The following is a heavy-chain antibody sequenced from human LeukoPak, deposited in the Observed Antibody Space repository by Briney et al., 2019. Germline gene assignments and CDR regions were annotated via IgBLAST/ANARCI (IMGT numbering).Heavy chain of an antibody. CDR2: IIPISGTA. V-gene: IGHV1-69*05. CDR1: GGTFCSHA. Sequence: SVKVSCKASGGTFCSHAIAWVRQAPGQGPEWMGGIIPISGTANYAQKFQGRVTITTDESTSTAYMELSSPTSDDTAVYYCARGLQYQLLKALGYYYMDVWGEGTTVTASS. D-gene: IGHD2-2*01. J-gene: IGHJ6*03. CDR3: ARGLQYQLLKALGYYYMDV.